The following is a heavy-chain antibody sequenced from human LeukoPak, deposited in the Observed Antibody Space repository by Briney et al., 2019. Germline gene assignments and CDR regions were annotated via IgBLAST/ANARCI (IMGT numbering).Heavy chain of an antibody. CDR2: IKQDGSEK. J-gene: IGHJ6*03. V-gene: IGHV3-7*01. CDR1: GFTFSSYW. D-gene: IGHD3-10*02. CDR3: AREEDILGELGYYYMDV. Sequence: PGGSLRLSCAASGFTFSSYWMSWVRQAPGKGLEWVANIKQDGSEKYYVDSVKGRFTISRDNAKNSLYLQMNSLRAEDTAVYYCAREEDILGELGYYYMDVWGKGTTVTVSS.